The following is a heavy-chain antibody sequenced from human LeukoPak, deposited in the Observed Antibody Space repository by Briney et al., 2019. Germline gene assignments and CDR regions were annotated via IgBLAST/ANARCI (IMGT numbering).Heavy chain of an antibody. CDR2: IYHSGST. J-gene: IGHJ4*02. V-gene: IGHV4-38-2*02. CDR1: GYSISSGYY. CDR3: ARGVGITGTTVD. Sequence: PSETLSLTCTVSGYSISSGYYWGWIRQPPRKGLEWIGSIYHSGSTYYTSKNQFSLKLSSVTAADTAVYYCARGVGITGTTVDWGQGTLVTVSS. D-gene: IGHD1-7*01.